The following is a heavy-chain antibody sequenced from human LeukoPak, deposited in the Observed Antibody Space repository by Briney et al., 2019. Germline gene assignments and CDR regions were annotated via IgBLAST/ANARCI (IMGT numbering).Heavy chain of an antibody. J-gene: IGHJ4*02. Sequence: PGGSLRLSCAASGFTFSSYAMSWVRQAPGKGLEWVSAISGSGGSTYYADSVKGRFTISRDNSKNTLYLQMNSLRAEDTAVYYCANDLRLITVAGYDYWGQGTLVTVSS. D-gene: IGHD6-19*01. CDR3: ANDLRLITVAGYDY. V-gene: IGHV3-23*01. CDR2: ISGSGGST. CDR1: GFTFSSYA.